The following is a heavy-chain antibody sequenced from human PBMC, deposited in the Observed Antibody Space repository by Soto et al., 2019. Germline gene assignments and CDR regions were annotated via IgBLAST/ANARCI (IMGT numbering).Heavy chain of an antibody. CDR1: GGSISSGDYY. CDR2: IYYSGST. CDR3: ARGEYYYDSSGYYQAYYFDY. D-gene: IGHD3-22*01. J-gene: IGHJ4*02. Sequence: SETLSLTCTVSGGSISSGDYYWSWIRQPPGKGLEWIGYIYYSGSTYYNPSLKSRVTISVDTSKNQFSLKLSSVTAADTAVYYCARGEYYYDSSGYYQAYYFDYWGQGTLVTVSS. V-gene: IGHV4-30-4*01.